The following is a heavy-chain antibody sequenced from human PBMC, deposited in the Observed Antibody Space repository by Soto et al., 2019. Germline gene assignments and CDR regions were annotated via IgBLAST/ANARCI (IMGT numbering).Heavy chain of an antibody. V-gene: IGHV4-59*01. CDR2: IYYSGTT. D-gene: IGHD1-26*01. CDR1: GGSMSRYF. CDR3: ARGRGGTYDAFDI. J-gene: IGHJ3*02. Sequence: SETLSLTCTVSGGSMSRYFWIWIRQPPGKGLEWIGYIYYSGTTNHNPSLKSRVTTSLDTSRNQFSLKLVSLTAADTAFYYCARGRGGTYDAFDIWGPGTLVTVSS.